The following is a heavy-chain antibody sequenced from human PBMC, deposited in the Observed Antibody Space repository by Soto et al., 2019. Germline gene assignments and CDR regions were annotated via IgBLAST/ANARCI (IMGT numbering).Heavy chain of an antibody. D-gene: IGHD2-21*02. Sequence: QVQLVQSGAEEKKPGASVKVSCKASGYTFTSYAMHWVRQAPGQRLEWMGWINAGNGNTKYSQKFQGRVTITRDTSASTAYMDLSSLRSEDKDVYYCASSIVVVTALDYWGQENLVTVSS. V-gene: IGHV1-3*05. CDR1: GYTFTSYA. J-gene: IGHJ4*02. CDR3: ASSIVVVTALDY. CDR2: INAGNGNT.